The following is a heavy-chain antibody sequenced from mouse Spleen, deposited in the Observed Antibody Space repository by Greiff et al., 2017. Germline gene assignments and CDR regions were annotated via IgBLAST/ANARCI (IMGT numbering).Heavy chain of an antibody. CDR2: IDPENGDT. Sequence: EVKLVESGPELMKPGASVKISCKASGYSFTSYYMHWVKQRPEQGLEWIGWIDPENGDTEYAPKFQGKATMTADTSSNTAYLQLSSLTSEDTAVYYCNSYYYGNYAMDYWGQGTSVTVSS. D-gene: IGHD1-1*01. CDR3: NSYYYGNYAMDY. V-gene: IGHV14-4*02. J-gene: IGHJ4*01. CDR1: GYSFTSYY.